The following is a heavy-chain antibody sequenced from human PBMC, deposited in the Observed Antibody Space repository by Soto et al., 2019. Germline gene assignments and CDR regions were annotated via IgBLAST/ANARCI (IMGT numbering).Heavy chain of an antibody. V-gene: IGHV3-23*01. D-gene: IGHD3-10*01. CDR3: AKGQSSGAYYFSAMDV. Sequence: PGGSLRLSCAASGFTFSNYAMSWVRQAPGKGLEWVSGISNSGGTTGYGDSVKGRFTISRDNTKNTVYLQMNSLRPEDTAVYHCAKGQSSGAYYFSAMDVWGQGTTVTVS. CDR1: GFTFSNYA. J-gene: IGHJ6*02. CDR2: ISNSGGTT.